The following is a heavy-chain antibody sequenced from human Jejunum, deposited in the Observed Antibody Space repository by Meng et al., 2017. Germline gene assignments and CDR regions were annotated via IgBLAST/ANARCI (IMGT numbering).Heavy chain of an antibody. V-gene: IGHV4-61*08. D-gene: IGHD6-6*01. CDR1: GGSVSSAAYY. J-gene: IGHJ4*02. CDR2: IYYSGGT. Sequence: QVRVPESGPGLVRPSETLSRSCTVSGGSVSSAAYYWNWIRQPPGKGLEWIGYIYYSGGTTYSPSLNSRVTISIDTAKNQVSLKVSSVTAADTAVYYCAHSSSSSSFGFDYWGQGTLVTVSS. CDR3: AHSSSSSSFGFDY.